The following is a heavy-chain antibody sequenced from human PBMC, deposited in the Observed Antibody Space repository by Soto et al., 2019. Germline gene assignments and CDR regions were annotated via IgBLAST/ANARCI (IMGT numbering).Heavy chain of an antibody. CDR1: GHSITSGYY. Sequence: PSETLSLTCAVPGHSITSGYYWGWIRQPPGKGLEWIGSIFHSGYTYYNPSLKSRVSMSVDTSKSQFSLKVNSVTAADTAVYYCARRFYNSSGYAFDHWGQGALVTVSS. D-gene: IGHD3-22*01. CDR3: ARRFYNSSGYAFDH. J-gene: IGHJ4*02. CDR2: IFHSGYT. V-gene: IGHV4-38-2*01.